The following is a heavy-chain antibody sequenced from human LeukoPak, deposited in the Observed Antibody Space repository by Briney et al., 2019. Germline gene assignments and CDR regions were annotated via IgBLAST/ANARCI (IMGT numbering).Heavy chain of an antibody. Sequence: XGXXXMGIIYPGDSDTRYSPSFQGQVTISADKSISTAYLQWSSLKASDTAMYYCARRRDYGDYDYWGQGTLVTVSS. V-gene: IGHV5-51*01. D-gene: IGHD4-17*01. J-gene: IGHJ4*02. CDR3: ARRRDYGDYDY. CDR2: IYPGDSDT.